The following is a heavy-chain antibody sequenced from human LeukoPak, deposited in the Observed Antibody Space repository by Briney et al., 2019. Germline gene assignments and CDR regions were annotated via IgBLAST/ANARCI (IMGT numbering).Heavy chain of an antibody. CDR2: ISWDGGST. CDR3: AKDKGSGWHNNYYYYYYMDV. Sequence: SGGSLRLSCAASGFTFDDYTMHWVRQAPGKGLEWVSLISWDGGSTYYADSVKGRFTISRDNSKNSLYLQMNSLRTEDTALYYCAKDKGSGWHNNYYYYYYMDVWGKGTTVTVSS. D-gene: IGHD6-19*01. J-gene: IGHJ6*03. CDR1: GFTFDDYT. V-gene: IGHV3-43*01.